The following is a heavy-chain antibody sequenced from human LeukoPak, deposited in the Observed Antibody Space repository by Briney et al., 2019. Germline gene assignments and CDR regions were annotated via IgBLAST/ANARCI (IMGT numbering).Heavy chain of an antibody. CDR2: ISYDGSNK. CDR3: ARELSDVWGSYPLDY. D-gene: IGHD3-16*02. Sequence: GGSLRLSCAASGFTFSSYAMHWVRQAPGKGLEWVAVISYDGSNKYYADSVKGRFTISGDNSKNTLYLQMNSLRAEDTAVYYCARELSDVWGSYPLDYWGQGTLVTVSS. J-gene: IGHJ4*02. V-gene: IGHV3-30-3*01. CDR1: GFTFSSYA.